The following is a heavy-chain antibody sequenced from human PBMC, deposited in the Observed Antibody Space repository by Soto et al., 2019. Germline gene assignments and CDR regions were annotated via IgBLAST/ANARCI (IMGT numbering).Heavy chain of an antibody. CDR3: ARKILGSTNRPNYWDFDL. CDR2: ISGGGDAA. J-gene: IGHJ2*01. Sequence: EVQVLESGGGLVQPGGSLRLSCAGSGFTFINYAMNWVRQAPGKGLEWVSSISGGGDAAFFPDSVRGRFTISRDNSKNTVTLQMNSLGVDDTAVYYCARKILGSTNRPNYWDFDLWGRGTLVTVSS. CDR1: GFTFINYA. D-gene: IGHD7-27*01. V-gene: IGHV3-23*01.